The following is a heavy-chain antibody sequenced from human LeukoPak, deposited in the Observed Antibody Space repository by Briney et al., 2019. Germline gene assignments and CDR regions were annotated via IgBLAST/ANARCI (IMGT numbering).Heavy chain of an antibody. J-gene: IGHJ4*02. CDR1: GFTFSSYS. CDR2: ISSSSSYI. CDR3: ARDLWGNWNTGDY. Sequence: GGSLRLSCAASGFTFSSYSMNWVRQAPGKGLEWVSSISSSSSYIYYADSVKGRFTISRDNAKNSLYLQMNSLRAEDTAVYYCARDLWGNWNTGDYWGQGTLVTVSS. V-gene: IGHV3-21*01. D-gene: IGHD1/OR15-1a*01.